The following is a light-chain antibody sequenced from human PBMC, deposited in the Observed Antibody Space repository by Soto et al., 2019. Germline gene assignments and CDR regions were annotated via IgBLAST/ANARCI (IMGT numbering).Light chain of an antibody. J-gene: IGLJ1*01. CDR2: EVT. CDR3: SSYTSSSTLV. CDR1: SSDVGGYNY. V-gene: IGLV2-14*01. Sequence: QSALTQPASVSGSPRQSITISCTGTSSDVGGYNYVFWYQQHPGKAPKLMIYEVTNRPSGVSNRFSGSKSGNTASLTISGLQAEDEADYYCSSYTSSSTLVFGTGTKLTVL.